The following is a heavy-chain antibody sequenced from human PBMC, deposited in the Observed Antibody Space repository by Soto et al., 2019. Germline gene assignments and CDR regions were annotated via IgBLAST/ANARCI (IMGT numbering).Heavy chain of an antibody. J-gene: IGHJ4*02. D-gene: IGHD6-6*01. CDR2: INWNSGNI. V-gene: IGHV3-9*01. CDR3: AKGGSSSGRDSDY. Sequence: DVQLVESGGGLVQPGGSLRISCAASGFTFNDYAMHWVRQAPGKGLDWVSGINWNSGNIGYADSVKGRFTISRDSGKNTQYLQMNNLRAEDTALYYCAKGGSSSGRDSDYWGQGTLVTVSS. CDR1: GFTFNDYA.